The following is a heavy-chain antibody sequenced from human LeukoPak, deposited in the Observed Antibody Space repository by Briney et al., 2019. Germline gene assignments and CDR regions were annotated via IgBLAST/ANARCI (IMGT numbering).Heavy chain of an antibody. D-gene: IGHD6-19*01. Sequence: SETLSLTCTVSGGFISSYYWSWIRQPAGKGLEWIGRIYSSGSTNYNPSLKSRVTMSVDTSKNQFSLKLTSVTAADTAVFYCARDSSFDSSGWFTWFDHWGQGILVTVSS. CDR3: ARDSSFDSSGWFTWFDH. J-gene: IGHJ5*02. V-gene: IGHV4-4*07. CDR2: IYSSGST. CDR1: GGFISSYY.